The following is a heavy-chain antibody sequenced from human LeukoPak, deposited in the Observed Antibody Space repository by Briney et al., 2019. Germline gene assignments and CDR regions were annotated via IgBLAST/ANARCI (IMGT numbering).Heavy chain of an antibody. V-gene: IGHV3-11*01. CDR2: ISSSGSTI. Sequence: GGSLRLSCAASGFTFSDYYMSWIRQAPGKGLEWVSYISSSGSTIYYADSVKGRFTISRDNAKNSLYLQMNSLRAEDTAVYYCARDYYYDSSGYYPGYWGQGTLVTASS. CDR3: ARDYYYDSSGYYPGY. J-gene: IGHJ4*02. CDR1: GFTFSDYY. D-gene: IGHD3-22*01.